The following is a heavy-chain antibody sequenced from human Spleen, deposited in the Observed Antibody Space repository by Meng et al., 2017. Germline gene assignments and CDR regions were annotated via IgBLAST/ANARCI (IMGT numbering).Heavy chain of an antibody. CDR2: ISSSGSTI. D-gene: IGHD5-18*01. V-gene: IGHV3-48*03. CDR3: ARGRYGSVGFDY. Sequence: GESLKISCAASGFTFSNYEMNWVRQAPGKGLEWISYISSSGSTIYYADSVKGRFTISRDNAKNSLYLQMNSLRAEDTAVYYCARGRYGSVGFDYWGQGTLVTVSS. J-gene: IGHJ4*02. CDR1: GFTFSNYE.